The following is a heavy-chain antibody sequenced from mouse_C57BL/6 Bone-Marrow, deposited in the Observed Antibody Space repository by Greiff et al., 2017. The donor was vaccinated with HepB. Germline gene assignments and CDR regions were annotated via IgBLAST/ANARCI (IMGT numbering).Heavy chain of an antibody. V-gene: IGHV1-81*01. CDR3: ARSLLWLRRY. J-gene: IGHJ2*01. D-gene: IGHD2-2*01. CDR1: GYTFTSYG. CDR2: IYPRSGNT. Sequence: VKLMESGAELARPGASVKLSCKASGYTFTSYGISWVKQRTGQGLEWIGEIYPRSGNTYYNEKFKGKATLTADKSSSTAYMELRSLTSEDSAVYFCARSLLWLRRYWGQGTTLTVSS.